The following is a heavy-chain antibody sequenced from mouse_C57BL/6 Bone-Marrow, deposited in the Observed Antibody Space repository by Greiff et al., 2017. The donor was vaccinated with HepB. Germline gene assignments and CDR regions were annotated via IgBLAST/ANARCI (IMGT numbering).Heavy chain of an antibody. Sequence: VQLQQPGAELVKPGASVKMSCKASGYTFTSYWITWVKQRPGQGLEWIGDIYPGSGSTNYNEKFKSKATLTVDTSSSTAYMQLSSLTSEDSAVYYCARSGYYYEDFDYWGQGTTLTVSS. J-gene: IGHJ2*01. V-gene: IGHV1-55*01. CDR2: IYPGSGST. CDR1: GYTFTSYW. D-gene: IGHD1-1*01. CDR3: ARSGYYYEDFDY.